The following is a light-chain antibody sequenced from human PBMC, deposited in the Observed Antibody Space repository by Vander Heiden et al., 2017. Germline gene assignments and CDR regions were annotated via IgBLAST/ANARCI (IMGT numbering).Light chain of an antibody. CDR1: SSNIGAGYD. CDR2: CNS. J-gene: IGLJ1*01. Sequence: QSVLTQPPSVSGAPGQRVTISCTGSSSNIGAGYDVHWYQQLPGTAPKLLIYCNSNRPSGVPDRFSGSKSGTSASLAITGLQAEDEADYYCQSYDSSLSANYVFGTGTKVTVL. CDR3: QSYDSSLSANYV. V-gene: IGLV1-40*01.